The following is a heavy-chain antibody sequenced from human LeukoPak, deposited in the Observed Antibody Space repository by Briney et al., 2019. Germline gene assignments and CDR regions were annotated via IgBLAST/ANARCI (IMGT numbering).Heavy chain of an antibody. CDR1: GNYW. CDR3: VSFYETY. J-gene: IGHJ4*02. Sequence: GGSLRLSCAASGNYWMHWVRQAPGKGLVWVSHINSDGSWTSYADSVKGRFTISKDNAKDTAYLQMNNLRAEDTAVYYCVSFYETYWGRGTLVTVSS. V-gene: IGHV3-74*01. CDR2: INSDGSWT. D-gene: IGHD2/OR15-2a*01.